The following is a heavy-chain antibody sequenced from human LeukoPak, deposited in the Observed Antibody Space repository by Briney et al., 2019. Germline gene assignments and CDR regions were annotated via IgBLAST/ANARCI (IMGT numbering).Heavy chain of an antibody. V-gene: IGHV1-2*02. J-gene: IGHJ6*03. CDR1: GYTFTGYY. Sequence: ASVKVSCKASGYTFTGYYMHWVRQAPGQGLEWMGWINPNSGGTNYAQKFQGRVTMTRDTSISTAYMELSRLRSDDTAVYYCARGSSSDYYYYSYMDVWGKGTTVTVSS. CDR2: INPNSGGT. CDR3: ARGSSSDYYYYSYMDV. D-gene: IGHD6-6*01.